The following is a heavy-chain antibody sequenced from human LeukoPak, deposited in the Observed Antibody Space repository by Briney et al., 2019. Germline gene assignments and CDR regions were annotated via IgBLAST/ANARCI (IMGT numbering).Heavy chain of an antibody. J-gene: IGHJ4*02. Sequence: SETLSLTCTVSGGSISSYYWSWIRQPPGKGLEWIGYIYTSGSTNYNPSLKSRVTISVDTSKNQFSLKLSSVTAADTAIFYCASIPGSSTSWYHFDNWGQGTLVTVSS. CDR3: ASIPGSSTSWYHFDN. D-gene: IGHD6-13*01. V-gene: IGHV4-4*09. CDR1: GGSISSYY. CDR2: IYTSGST.